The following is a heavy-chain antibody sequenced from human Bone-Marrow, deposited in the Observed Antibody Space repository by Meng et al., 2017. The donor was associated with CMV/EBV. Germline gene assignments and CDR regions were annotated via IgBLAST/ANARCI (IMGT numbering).Heavy chain of an antibody. CDR3: ARHRGGDFWSSLDN. CDR1: GYSFPIYW. D-gene: IGHD3-3*01. CDR2: IYPDASET. Sequence: GESLKISCKGLGYSFPIYWIAWVRQMSGKGLEWIGIIYPDASETRYSPSFQGQVTISADKSSNTAYLQWGSLQASDTATYYCARHRGGDFWSSLDNWGKGTLVTVSS. J-gene: IGHJ4*02. V-gene: IGHV5-51*01.